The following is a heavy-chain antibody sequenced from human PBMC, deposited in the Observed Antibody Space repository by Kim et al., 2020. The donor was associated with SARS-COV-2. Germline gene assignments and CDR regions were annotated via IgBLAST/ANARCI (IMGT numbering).Heavy chain of an antibody. D-gene: IGHD3-9*01. V-gene: IGHV1-18*01. CDR2: LRGYSVPT. Sequence: ASVKVSCKASGYTFTTFGISWVRQAPVPCLYWFLLLRGYSVPTNYSQSLQGRLTMTTDTSTNTAYMELRSLRSDDTAVYYCARVYDILTGSGRLDYWGQGSLVTVSA. CDR1: GYTFTTFG. CDR3: ARVYDILTGSGRLDY. J-gene: IGHJ4*02.